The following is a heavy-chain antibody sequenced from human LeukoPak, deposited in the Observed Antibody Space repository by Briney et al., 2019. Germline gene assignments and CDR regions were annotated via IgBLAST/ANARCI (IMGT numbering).Heavy chain of an antibody. V-gene: IGHV3-15*01. CDR3: TTRGGSFSIFDY. CDR2: IKSKTDGGTT. Sequence: GRSLRLSCAASGFTFSSYAMHWVRQAPGKGLEWVGRIKSKTDGGTTDYAAPVKGRFTISRDDSKNTLYLQMNSLKTEDTAVYYCTTRGGSFSIFDYWGQGTLVTVSS. CDR1: GFTFSSYA. D-gene: IGHD1-26*01. J-gene: IGHJ4*02.